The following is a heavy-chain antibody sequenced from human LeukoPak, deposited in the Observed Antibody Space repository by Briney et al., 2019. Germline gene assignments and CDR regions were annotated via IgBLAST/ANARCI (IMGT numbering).Heavy chain of an antibody. V-gene: IGHV3-23*01. CDR2: ISGSGIST. CDR3: TRDRARAGGEILGY. D-gene: IGHD3-10*01. Sequence: GGSLRLSCAASGFTFSSYAMNWVRQAPGKGLEWVSHISGSGISTYYADSVKGRFTISRDNAKNTLYLQMNSLRDEDTAMYYCTRDRARAGGEILGYWGQGTLVTVSS. CDR1: GFTFSSYA. J-gene: IGHJ4*02.